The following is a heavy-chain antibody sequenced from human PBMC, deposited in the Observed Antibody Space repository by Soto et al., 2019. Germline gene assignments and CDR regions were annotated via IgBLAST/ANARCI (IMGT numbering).Heavy chain of an antibody. V-gene: IGHV3-33*01. CDR1: GFTFSSYG. J-gene: IGHJ4*02. CDR3: AREEFNGPNPISGFDY. CDR2: IWYDGSNK. Sequence: GGSLRLSCAASGFTFSSYGMHWVRQAPGKGLEWVAVIWYDGSNKYYADSVKGRFTISRDNSKNTLYLQMNSLRAEDTAVYYCAREEFNGPNPISGFDYWGQGTLVTVSS. D-gene: IGHD3-10*01.